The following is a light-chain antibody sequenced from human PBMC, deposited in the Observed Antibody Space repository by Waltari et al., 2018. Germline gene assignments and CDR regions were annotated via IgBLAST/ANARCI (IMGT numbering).Light chain of an antibody. V-gene: IGLV2-14*01. CDR2: EVS. CDR3: SSYTSSSTPRV. Sequence: QSALTPPASVSGSPGQSITISCTGTSSDVGGSNYVSWYQQHPGKAPKLMIYEVSNRPSGVSNRFSGSKSGNTASLTISGLQAEDEADYYCSSYTSSSTPRVFGGGTKLTVL. CDR1: SSDVGGSNY. J-gene: IGLJ3*02.